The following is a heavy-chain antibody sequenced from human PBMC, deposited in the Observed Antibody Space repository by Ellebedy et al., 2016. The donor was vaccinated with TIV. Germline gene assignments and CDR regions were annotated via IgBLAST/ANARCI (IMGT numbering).Heavy chain of an antibody. D-gene: IGHD2-21*02. Sequence: PGGSLRLSCAASGFTFSSYAMNWVRQPPGKGLEWVSAISGSGGSTYYAASVKGRFTISSDNSKNTLYLQMNSLRAEDTALYYCARAMSDWADFDYWGQGTLVTVSS. CDR1: GFTFSSYA. CDR2: ISGSGGST. V-gene: IGHV3-23*01. CDR3: ARAMSDWADFDY. J-gene: IGHJ4*02.